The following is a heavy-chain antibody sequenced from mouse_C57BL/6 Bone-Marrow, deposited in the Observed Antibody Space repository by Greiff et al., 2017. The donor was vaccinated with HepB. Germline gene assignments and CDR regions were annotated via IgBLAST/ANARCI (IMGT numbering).Heavy chain of an antibody. CDR1: GFTFSDYY. J-gene: IGHJ3*01. D-gene: IGHD2-2*01. CDR2: ISNGGGST. V-gene: IGHV5-12*01. CDR3: ASPYGYSFAY. Sequence: EVKVEESGGGLVQPGGSLKLSCAASGFTFSDYYMYWVRQTPEKRLEWVAYISNGGGSTYYPDTVKGRFTISRDNAKNTLYLQMSRLKSEETAMYYCASPYGYSFAYWGQGTLVTVSA.